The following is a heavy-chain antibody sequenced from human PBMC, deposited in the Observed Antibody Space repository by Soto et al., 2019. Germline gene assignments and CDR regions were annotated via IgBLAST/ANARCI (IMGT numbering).Heavy chain of an antibody. V-gene: IGHV5-51*01. CDR3: ARLPLGYCSGGSCYHLYYYYYMDV. Sequence: PGESLKISCKGSGYSFTSYWIGWVRQMPGKGLEWMGIIYPGDSDTRYSPSFQGQVTISADKSISTAYLQWSSLKASDTAMYYCARLPLGYCSGGSCYHLYYYYYMDVWGKGTTVTVSS. J-gene: IGHJ6*03. CDR2: IYPGDSDT. CDR1: GYSFTSYW. D-gene: IGHD2-15*01.